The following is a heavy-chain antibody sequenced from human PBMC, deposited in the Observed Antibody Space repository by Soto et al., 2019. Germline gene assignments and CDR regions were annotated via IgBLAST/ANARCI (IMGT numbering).Heavy chain of an antibody. CDR1: GGSISSGGYY. J-gene: IGHJ4*02. CDR3: ARGGXYDFWSGYYHSGNYFDY. D-gene: IGHD3-3*01. Sequence: SETLSLTCTVSGGSISSGGYYWSWIRQHPGKGLEWIGYIYYSGSTYYNPSLKSRVTISVDTSKNQFSLKLSSVTAADTAVYYCARGGXYDFWSGYYHSGNYFDYWGQGTLVTVSS. CDR2: IYYSGST. V-gene: IGHV4-31*03.